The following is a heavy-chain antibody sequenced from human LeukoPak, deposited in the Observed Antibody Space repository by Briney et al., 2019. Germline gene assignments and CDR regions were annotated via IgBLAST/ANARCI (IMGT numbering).Heavy chain of an antibody. Sequence: SVKVSCKASGGTFSSYAISWVRQAPGQGLEWMGRIIPILGIANYAQKFQGRVTITADKSTSTAYMELSSLRSEDTAVYYCARRTYRGGDCYPGDDAFDIWGQGTMVTVSS. CDR1: GGTFSSYA. V-gene: IGHV1-69*04. J-gene: IGHJ3*02. CDR2: IIPILGIA. CDR3: ARRTYRGGDCYPGDDAFDI. D-gene: IGHD2-21*02.